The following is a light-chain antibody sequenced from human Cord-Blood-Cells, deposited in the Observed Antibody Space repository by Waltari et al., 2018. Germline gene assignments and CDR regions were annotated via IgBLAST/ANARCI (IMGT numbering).Light chain of an antibody. Sequence: QSALTQPPSASGSPGQSVTISCTGTSSDVGGYNYVSWYQPHPGKAPKLMLYEVSKRPSGVPDRFSCSKSGNTASLTVSGLQAEDEADYYCSSYAGSNNYVFGTGTKVTVL. CDR2: EVS. CDR1: SSDVGGYNY. CDR3: SSYAGSNNYV. J-gene: IGLJ1*01. V-gene: IGLV2-8*01.